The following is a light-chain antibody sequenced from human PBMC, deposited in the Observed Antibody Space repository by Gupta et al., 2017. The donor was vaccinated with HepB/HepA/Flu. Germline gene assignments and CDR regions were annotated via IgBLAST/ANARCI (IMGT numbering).Light chain of an antibody. V-gene: IGLV4-69*01. CDR1: SEHSNYA. Sequence: QLVLTQSPSASASLGASVKLTCTLSSEHSNYAIAWHQQKPEKGPRYLMKLNSDGSHNKGDGIPDRFSGSSSGPERYLTISSLQSEDEADYYCQTWGTGGVFGGGTKVTVL. CDR3: QTWGTGGV. J-gene: IGLJ3*02. CDR2: LNSDGSH.